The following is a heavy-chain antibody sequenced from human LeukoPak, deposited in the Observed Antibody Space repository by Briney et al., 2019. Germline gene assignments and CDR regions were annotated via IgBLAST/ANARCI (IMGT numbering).Heavy chain of an antibody. V-gene: IGHV4-4*07. Sequence: SETLSLTCTVSGGSISSYYWSWIRQPAGKGLEWIGRIYTSGSTNYNPSLKSRVTMSVDTSKNQFSLKLSSATAADTAVYYCARDLFPTYYYDSSGSTWGQGTLVTVSS. J-gene: IGHJ4*02. CDR1: GGSISSYY. CDR3: ARDLFPTYYYDSSGST. D-gene: IGHD3-22*01. CDR2: IYTSGST.